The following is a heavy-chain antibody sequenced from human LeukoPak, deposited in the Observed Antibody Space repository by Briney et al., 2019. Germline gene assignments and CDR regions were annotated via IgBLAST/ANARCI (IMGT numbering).Heavy chain of an antibody. Sequence: GASVKVSCKASGYTFTTYAMNWVRQAPGQGLEWMGGFDPEDGETIYAQKFQGRVTITADKSTSTAYMELSSLRSEDTAVYYCARSSRRYSSGWSDDAFDIWGQGTMVTVSS. D-gene: IGHD6-19*01. V-gene: IGHV1-24*01. CDR1: GYTFTTYA. CDR2: FDPEDGET. CDR3: ARSSRRYSSGWSDDAFDI. J-gene: IGHJ3*02.